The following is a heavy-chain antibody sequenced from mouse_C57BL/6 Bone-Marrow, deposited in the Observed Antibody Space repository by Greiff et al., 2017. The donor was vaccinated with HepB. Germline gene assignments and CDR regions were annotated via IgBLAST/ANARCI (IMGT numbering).Heavy chain of an antibody. CDR2: IDPSDSYT. Sequence: QVQLQQPGAELVMPGASVKLSCKASGYTFTSYWMHWVKQRPGQGLEWIGEIDPSDSYTKYNQKFKGKSTLTVDKSSSTAYMQLSSLTSEDSAVYYCARSGYYIWFAYWGQGTLVTVSA. J-gene: IGHJ3*01. V-gene: IGHV1-69*01. D-gene: IGHD2-12*01. CDR1: GYTFTSYW. CDR3: ARSGYYIWFAY.